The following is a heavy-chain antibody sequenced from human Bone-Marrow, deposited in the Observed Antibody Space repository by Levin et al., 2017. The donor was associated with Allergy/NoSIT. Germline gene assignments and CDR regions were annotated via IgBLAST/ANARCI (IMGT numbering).Heavy chain of an antibody. Sequence: QRGESLKISCAASGFTFDDYAMHWVRQAPGKGLEWVSGISWNSGSIGYADSVKGRFTISRDNAKNSLYLQMNSLRAEDTALYYCAKDMVVGATGGGLFDYWGQGTLDTVSS. CDR2: ISWNSGSI. CDR1: GFTFDDYA. CDR3: AKDMVVGATGGGLFDY. V-gene: IGHV3-9*01. J-gene: IGHJ4*02. D-gene: IGHD1-26*01.